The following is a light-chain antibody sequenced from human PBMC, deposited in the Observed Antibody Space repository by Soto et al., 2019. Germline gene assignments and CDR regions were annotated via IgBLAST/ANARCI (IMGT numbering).Light chain of an antibody. CDR1: QSVSSN. Sequence: EIVMTQSPGTLSVSPGERATVSCRASQSVSSNLAWYQQKPGQAPRLLIYGASTRATGIPARFSGSGSGTEFNLTISSLQSEDLAVYFCQQYNSWLRTFGQGTKVEIK. V-gene: IGKV3-15*01. J-gene: IGKJ1*01. CDR3: QQYNSWLRT. CDR2: GAS.